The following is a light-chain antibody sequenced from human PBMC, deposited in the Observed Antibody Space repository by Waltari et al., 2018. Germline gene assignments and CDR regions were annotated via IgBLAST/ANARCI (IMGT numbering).Light chain of an antibody. J-gene: IGKJ3*01. V-gene: IGKV1-39*01. CDR1: QSISSY. Sequence: DIQMTQSPSSLSASVGDRVTITCRASQSISSYLNWYQQKPGKAPKVLIYAASSLQSGVPSRFSGSGSGTDFTLTISSLQPEDFVTYYCQQSYNTPPTFGPGTKVDIK. CDR2: AAS. CDR3: QQSYNTPPT.